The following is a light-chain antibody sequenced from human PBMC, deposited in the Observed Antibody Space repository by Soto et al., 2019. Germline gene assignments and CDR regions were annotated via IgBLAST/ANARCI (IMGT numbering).Light chain of an antibody. CDR2: SNT. J-gene: IGLJ2*01. CDR3: AAWDDSLNGVV. CDR1: RSNIGSHT. Sequence: QSVLTQPPSASGTPGQTIAISCSGGRSNIGSHTVNWYQQLPGTAPRLLIYSNTQRPSGVPDRVSGSKSGTSASLAISGLQSEYEGDYYCAAWDDSLNGVVFGGGTKVTVL. V-gene: IGLV1-44*01.